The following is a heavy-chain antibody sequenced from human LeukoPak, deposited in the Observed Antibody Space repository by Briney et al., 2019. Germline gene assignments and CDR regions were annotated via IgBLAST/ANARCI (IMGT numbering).Heavy chain of an antibody. V-gene: IGHV3-11*04. CDR2: ISSGGSTI. J-gene: IGHJ4*02. CDR1: GFTFSDYY. D-gene: IGHD6-13*01. CDR3: ASDSSSWYYFDY. Sequence: GGSLRLSCAASGFTFSDYYMSWIRQAPGKGLEWVSYISSGGSTIYYADSVKGRFTISRDNAKNSLYLRMNSLRAEDTAVYYCASDSSSWYYFDYWGQGTLVTVSS.